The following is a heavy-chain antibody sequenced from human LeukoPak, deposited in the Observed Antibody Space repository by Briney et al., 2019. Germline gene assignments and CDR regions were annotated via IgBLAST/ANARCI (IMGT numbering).Heavy chain of an antibody. V-gene: IGHV4-30-2*01. D-gene: IGHD3-22*01. CDR1: GASISSGGFS. J-gene: IGHJ3*02. CDR3: ARSSRDYDSSGYHAFDI. CDR2: IFHSGTT. Sequence: SETLSLTCAVSGASISSGGFSWSWIRQPPGKGLEWIGYIFHSGTTYYNPSLKSRVTISVDRSKNQFSLKLTSVTAADTAVYYCARSSRDYDSSGYHAFDIWGQGTMVTVSS.